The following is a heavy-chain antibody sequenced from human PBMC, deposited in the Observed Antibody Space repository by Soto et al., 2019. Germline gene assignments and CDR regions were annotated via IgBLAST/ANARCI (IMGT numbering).Heavy chain of an antibody. J-gene: IGHJ4*02. CDR1: GFTFSSYG. D-gene: IGHD1-26*01. Sequence: QVQLVESGGGVVQPGRSLRLSCAASGFTFSSYGMHWVRQAPGKGLEWVAVIWYDGSNKYYADSVKGRFTISRDNSKNTLYLQMNSLRAEDTAVYYCARDIGIGGATLDYWGQGTLVTVSS. V-gene: IGHV3-33*01. CDR3: ARDIGIGGATLDY. CDR2: IWYDGSNK.